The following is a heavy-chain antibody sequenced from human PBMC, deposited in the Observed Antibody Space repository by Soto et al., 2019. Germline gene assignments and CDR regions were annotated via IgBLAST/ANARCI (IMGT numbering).Heavy chain of an antibody. J-gene: IGHJ3*02. CDR3: ARDSYYDILTGYSRNAFDI. V-gene: IGHV1-2*02. CDR2: INPNSGAT. CDR1: GYTLIGYY. D-gene: IGHD3-9*01. Sequence: GASVKVSCKASGYTLIGYYMHWVRQAPGQGLEWLGWINPNSGATIYAQKFQGRVTMTRDTSINTAYMELSRLRSDDTAVYYCARDSYYDILTGYSRNAFDIWGQGTMVTVSS.